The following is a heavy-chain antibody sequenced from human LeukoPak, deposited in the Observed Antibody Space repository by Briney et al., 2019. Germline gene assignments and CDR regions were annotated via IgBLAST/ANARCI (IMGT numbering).Heavy chain of an antibody. D-gene: IGHD2-2*01. CDR3: ARERYCTTATCYVGVPFDY. CDR2: IKQDGSEN. V-gene: IGHV3-7*01. CDR1: GLIISTYY. J-gene: IGHJ4*02. Sequence: GGSLRLSCAASGLIISTYYMTWVSQAPGKGLEWVAGIKQDGSENSYVDSVKGRFTVSRDNSKNSLYLQMHSLRAEDTAVYFCARERYCTTATCYVGVPFDYWGQGTLVTVSS.